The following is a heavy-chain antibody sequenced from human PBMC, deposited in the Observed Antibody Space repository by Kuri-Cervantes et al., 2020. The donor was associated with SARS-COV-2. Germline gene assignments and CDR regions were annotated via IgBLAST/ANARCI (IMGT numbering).Heavy chain of an antibody. CDR2: ISSSCSYI. J-gene: IGHJ4*02. CDR1: GFTFSSYS. CDR3: AKVETANLDY. D-gene: IGHD3-3*01. V-gene: IGHV3-21*06. Sequence: GGSLRLSCAASGFTFSSYSMNWVRQAPGKGLEWVSSISSSCSYIYYADSVKGRFTISRDNSKNSLYLEMNSLRPEDTAVYYCAKVETANLDYWGQGTLVTVSS.